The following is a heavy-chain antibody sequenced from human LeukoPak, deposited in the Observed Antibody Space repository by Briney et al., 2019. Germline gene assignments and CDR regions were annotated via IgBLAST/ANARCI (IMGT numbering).Heavy chain of an antibody. V-gene: IGHV4-59*01. D-gene: IGHD6-6*01. CDR2: NYHSGST. J-gene: IGHJ4*02. Sequence: SQTLSLTCTVSGASLTTYYWTWIPQPPGKGLEWSVYNYHSGSTNYNPSLKRRVTISLDTSRNQFSLRLSSVTAADKAVYFCAREYSTSSEGDYFDYWGQGSLVTVSS. CDR1: GASLTTYY. CDR3: AREYSTSSEGDYFDY.